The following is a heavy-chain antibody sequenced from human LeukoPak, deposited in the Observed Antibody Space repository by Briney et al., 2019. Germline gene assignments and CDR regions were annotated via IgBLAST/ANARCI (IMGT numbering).Heavy chain of an antibody. J-gene: IGHJ4*02. V-gene: IGHV1-69*05. D-gene: IGHD4-17*01. CDR3: ALRGGRSVTTTPLGFDY. CDR1: GGTFSSYA. Sequence: GASVKVSCKASGGTFSSYAISWVRQAPGQGLEWMGGIIPIFGTANYAQKFQGRVTITTDESTSTAYMELSSLRSEDTAVYYCALRGGRSVTTTPLGFDYWGQGTLVTVSS. CDR2: IIPIFGTA.